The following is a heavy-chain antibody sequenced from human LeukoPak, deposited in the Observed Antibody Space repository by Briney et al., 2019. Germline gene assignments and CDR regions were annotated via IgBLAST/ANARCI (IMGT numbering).Heavy chain of an antibody. Sequence: QPGGSLRLSCAASGFAFSSFAMSWVRQAPGKGLEWVSKISSSGRTIYYADSVKGRFTISRDNAKNSLYLQMNSLRAEDTAVYYCARAVEEGHPEALMDVWGKGTTVTVSS. D-gene: IGHD1-1*01. CDR3: ARAVEEGHPEALMDV. CDR1: GFAFSSFA. CDR2: ISSSGRTI. V-gene: IGHV3-48*04. J-gene: IGHJ6*03.